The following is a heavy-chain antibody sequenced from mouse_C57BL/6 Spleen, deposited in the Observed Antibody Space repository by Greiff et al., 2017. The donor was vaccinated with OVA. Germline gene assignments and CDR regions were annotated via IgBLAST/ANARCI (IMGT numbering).Heavy chain of an antibody. D-gene: IGHD1-1*01. CDR2: INPSNGGT. CDR3: ARMGITTVVPFDY. J-gene: IGHJ2*01. Sequence: QVQLKQPGTELVKPGASVKLSCKASGYTFTSYWMHWVKQRPGQGLEWIGNINPSNGGTNYNEKFKSKATLTVDKSSSTAYMQLSSLTSEDSAVYYCARMGITTVVPFDYWGQGTTLTVSS. V-gene: IGHV1-53*01. CDR1: GYTFTSYW.